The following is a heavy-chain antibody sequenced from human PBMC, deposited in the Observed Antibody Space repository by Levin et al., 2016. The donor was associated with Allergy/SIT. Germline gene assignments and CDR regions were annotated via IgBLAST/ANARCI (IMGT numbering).Heavy chain of an antibody. D-gene: IGHD3-22*01. Sequence: ASVKVSCKASGYTFTSYGISWVRQAPGQGLEWMGWISAYNGNTNYAQKFQGRVTMTTDTSTSTVSMELRSLRSDDTAVYYCARDGWSTVTYYYDSSGSEWGQGTLVTVSS. J-gene: IGHJ4*02. CDR1: GYTFTSYG. CDR3: ARDGWSTVTYYYDSSGSE. CDR2: ISAYNGNT. V-gene: IGHV1-18*01.